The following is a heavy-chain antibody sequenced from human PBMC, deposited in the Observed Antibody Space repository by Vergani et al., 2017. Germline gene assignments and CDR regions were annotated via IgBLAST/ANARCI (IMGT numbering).Heavy chain of an antibody. CDR1: GGSISSSNW. Sequence: QVQLQESGPGLVKPSGTLSLTCAVSGGSISSSNWWSWVRQPPGKGLEWIGYIYYSGSTNYNPSLKSRVTISVDTSKNQFSLKLSSVTAADTAVYYCARWPGYCSSTSWRWAFDIWGQGTMVTVSS. CDR3: ARWPGYCSSTSWRWAFDI. V-gene: IGHV4-4*02. D-gene: IGHD2-2*01. CDR2: IYYSGST. J-gene: IGHJ3*02.